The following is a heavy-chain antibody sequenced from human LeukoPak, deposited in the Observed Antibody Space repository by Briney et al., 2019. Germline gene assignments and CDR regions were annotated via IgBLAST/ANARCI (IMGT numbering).Heavy chain of an antibody. V-gene: IGHV3-30*02. CDR1: GVTFSSYA. J-gene: IGHJ3*02. Sequence: GGSLRLSCAASGVTFSSYAMSWVRQAPGKGLEWMAFIPFDGSRQYYADSVKGRFIISRDNSKQTLYLQINNLRAEDTAVYYCAKAADNFDIWGQGTMVTVSS. CDR2: IPFDGSRQ. D-gene: IGHD3-9*01. CDR3: AKAADNFDI.